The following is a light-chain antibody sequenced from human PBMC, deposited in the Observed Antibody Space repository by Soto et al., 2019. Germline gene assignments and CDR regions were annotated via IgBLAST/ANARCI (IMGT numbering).Light chain of an antibody. Sequence: EIVMTQSPATLSVSPGEGATLSCRASPSVSNSLAWYQHKPGQAPRLLIYDASNRATGIPARFSGSGSGTDFTLTISSLEPEDFAVYYCQQRSNWPLTFGQGTRLEI. J-gene: IGKJ5*01. CDR3: QQRSNWPLT. CDR1: PSVSNS. V-gene: IGKV3-11*01. CDR2: DAS.